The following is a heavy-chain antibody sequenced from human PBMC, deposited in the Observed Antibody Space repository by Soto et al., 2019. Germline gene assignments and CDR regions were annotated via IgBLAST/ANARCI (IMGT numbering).Heavy chain of an antibody. CDR3: AHLMITFGGVIGDDAFDI. Sequence: QITLKESGPPLVNPTQTLTLTCTFSGFSLSARGVGVGWIRQPPGKALEWLAVIYWDDDKRYSPSLKSRLTITKDTSKNQVVLTMTNMDPVDTATYYCAHLMITFGGVIGDDAFDIWGQGTMVTVSS. D-gene: IGHD3-16*02. CDR2: IYWDDDK. J-gene: IGHJ3*02. V-gene: IGHV2-5*02. CDR1: GFSLSARGVG.